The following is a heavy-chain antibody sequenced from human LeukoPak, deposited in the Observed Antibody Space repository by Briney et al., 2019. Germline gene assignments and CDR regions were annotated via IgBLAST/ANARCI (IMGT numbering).Heavy chain of an antibody. CDR3: AKAPVTSCRGAYCYPFDY. D-gene: IGHD2-21*01. V-gene: IGHV3-48*01. J-gene: IGHJ4*02. Sequence: PGGSLRLSCAASGFIFRDYSINWVRQAPGKGLEWVSYISTSSWTIYYTDSVRGRFTISRDSSKNTLYLQMNSLRAEDAAVYYCAKAPVTSCRGAYCYPFDYWGQGTLVTVSS. CDR2: ISTSSWTI. CDR1: GFIFRDYS.